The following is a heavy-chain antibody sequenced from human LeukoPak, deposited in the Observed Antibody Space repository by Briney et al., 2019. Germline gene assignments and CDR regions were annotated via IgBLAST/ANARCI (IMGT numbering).Heavy chain of an antibody. CDR2: IIPIFGTA. CDR3: ARARGWDGSGSYYIPYYFDY. V-gene: IGHV1-69*13. CDR1: GGTFSSYA. D-gene: IGHD3-10*01. J-gene: IGHJ4*02. Sequence: VASVTVSCKASGGTFSSYAISWVRQAPGQGLEWMGGIIPIFGTANYPQKFQGRVTITADESTSTAYMELSSLRSEDTAVYYCARARGWDGSGSYYIPYYFDYWGQGTLVTVSS.